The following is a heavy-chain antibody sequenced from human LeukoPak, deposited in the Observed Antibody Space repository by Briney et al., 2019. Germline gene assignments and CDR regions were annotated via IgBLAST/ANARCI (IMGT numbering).Heavy chain of an antibody. D-gene: IGHD4-23*01. J-gene: IGHJ4*02. CDR3: ARGWLAETMVVTPYNY. CDR2: INPSGGST. V-gene: IGHV1-46*01. Sequence: ASVKVSCKASGYTFTSYYMHWVRQAPGQGLEWMGIINPSGGSTSYAQKFQGRVTITAVESTSTAYMEVSSLRSEDTAVYYCARGWLAETMVVTPYNYWGQGTLVTVSS. CDR1: GYTFTSYY.